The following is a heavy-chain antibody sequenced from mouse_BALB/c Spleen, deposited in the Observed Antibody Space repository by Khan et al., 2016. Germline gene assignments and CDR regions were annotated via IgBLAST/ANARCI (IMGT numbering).Heavy chain of an antibody. V-gene: IGHV3-2*02. Sequence: EVQLQESGPGLVKPSQSLSLTCTVTGYSITSDYAWNWIRQFPGNKLESMGYISYSGSTSYNPSLKSRISITRDTSKNQFFLQLNSVTTEDTDTSYGGRWVRRGDFDYWGQGTTLTVSS. CDR3: GRWVRRGDFDY. J-gene: IGHJ2*01. CDR2: ISYSGST. CDR1: GYSITSDYA. D-gene: IGHD2-14*01.